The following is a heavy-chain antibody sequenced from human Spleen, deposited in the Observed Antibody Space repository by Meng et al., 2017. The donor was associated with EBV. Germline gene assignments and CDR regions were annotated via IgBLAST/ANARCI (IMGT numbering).Heavy chain of an antibody. CDR3: ARNYDSSGYYFPFWYFDL. V-gene: IGHV1-18*01. D-gene: IGHD3-22*01. CDR2: ISVYNGNT. Sequence: QVQLVQSGAKVKKPGASVKVSCKASNYTFTKYGISWVRQAPGQGLEWMGWISVYNGNTNYAQKLQGRVTMTTDTSTSTAHMELRSLRSDDTAVYYCARNYDSSGYYFPFWYFDLWGRGTLVTVSS. J-gene: IGHJ2*01. CDR1: NYTFTKYG.